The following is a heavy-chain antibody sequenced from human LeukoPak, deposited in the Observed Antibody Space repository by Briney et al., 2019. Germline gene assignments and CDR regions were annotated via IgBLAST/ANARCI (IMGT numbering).Heavy chain of an antibody. J-gene: IGHJ6*03. CDR1: GGTFSSYA. Sequence: ASVKVSCKASGGTFSSYAISWVRQATGQGLEWMGWMNPNSGNAGYAQKFQGRVTVTRNTSISTAYMELSSLRSEDTAVYYCARGPGSSGWSRFGYYYYYYMDVWGKGTTVTISS. CDR2: MNPNSGNA. CDR3: ARGPGSSGWSRFGYYYYYYMDV. V-gene: IGHV1-8*02. D-gene: IGHD6-19*01.